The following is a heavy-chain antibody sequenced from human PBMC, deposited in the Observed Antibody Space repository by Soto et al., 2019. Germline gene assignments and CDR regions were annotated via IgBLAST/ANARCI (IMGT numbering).Heavy chain of an antibody. V-gene: IGHV4-59*01. CDR1: GGSISSYY. CDR3: ARVAHYYDSSGYQYYFDY. J-gene: IGHJ4*02. Sequence: SETLSLTCTVSGGSISSYYWSWIRQPPGKGLEWIGYIYYSGSTNYNPSLKSRVTISVDTSKNQFSLKLSSVTAADTAVYYCARVAHYYDSSGYQYYFDYWGQGTLVTVSS. CDR2: IYYSGST. D-gene: IGHD3-22*01.